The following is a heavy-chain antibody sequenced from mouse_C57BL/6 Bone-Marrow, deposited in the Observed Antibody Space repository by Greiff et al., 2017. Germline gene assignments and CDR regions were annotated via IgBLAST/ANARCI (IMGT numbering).Heavy chain of an antibody. D-gene: IGHD1-1*01. J-gene: IGHJ1*03. V-gene: IGHV1-55*01. CDR1: GYTFTSSW. Sequence: VQLQESVAELVKPGASVKMSCTASGYTFTSSWITWVKQRPGQGLEWIGDIYPGSGSTNYNEKFKSKATLTVDTSSSTAYMQLSSLTSEDSAVYYCARLLRRDWYFDVWGTGTTVTVSS. CDR2: IYPGSGST. CDR3: ARLLRRDWYFDV.